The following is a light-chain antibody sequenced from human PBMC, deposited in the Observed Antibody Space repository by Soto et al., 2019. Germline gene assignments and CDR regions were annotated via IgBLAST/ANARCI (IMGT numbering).Light chain of an antibody. CDR1: QGISNY. V-gene: IGKV1-27*01. J-gene: IGKJ1*01. CDR3: QTYDTAPAWA. CDR2: GAS. Sequence: DIQMTQSPSSLSASVGDRVTIACRASQGISNYLAWFQQKPGKVPKLLIFGASALQSGVPSRFSGSGSGTDLTLTIGSLQPEDVATYYCQTYDTAPAWAFGQGTRVEIK.